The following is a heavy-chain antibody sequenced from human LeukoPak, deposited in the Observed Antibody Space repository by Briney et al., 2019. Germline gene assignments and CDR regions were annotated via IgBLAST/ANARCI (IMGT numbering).Heavy chain of an antibody. CDR1: GGSISSYY. Sequence: SETLSLTCTVSGGSISSYYWSWIRQPPGKGLEWIGYIYYSGSTNYNPSPKSRVTISVDTSKNQFSLKLSSVTAADTAVYYCARVGDINDAFDIWGQGTMVTVSS. CDR2: IYYSGST. V-gene: IGHV4-59*01. J-gene: IGHJ3*02. D-gene: IGHD3-16*02. CDR3: ARVGDINDAFDI.